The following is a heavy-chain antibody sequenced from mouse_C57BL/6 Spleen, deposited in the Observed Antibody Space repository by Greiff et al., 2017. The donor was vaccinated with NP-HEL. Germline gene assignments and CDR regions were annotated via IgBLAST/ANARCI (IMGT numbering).Heavy chain of an antibody. D-gene: IGHD1-1*01. J-gene: IGHJ2*01. Sequence: VQLKESGAELVKPGASVKLSCTASGFNIKDYYMHWVKQRTEQGLEWIGRIDPEDGETKYAPKFQGKATITADTSSNTAYLQLSSLTSEDTAVYYGASHYYGSSFLYFDYRGQGTTLTVSS. CDR1: GFNIKDYY. V-gene: IGHV14-2*01. CDR2: IDPEDGET. CDR3: ASHYYGSSFLYFDY.